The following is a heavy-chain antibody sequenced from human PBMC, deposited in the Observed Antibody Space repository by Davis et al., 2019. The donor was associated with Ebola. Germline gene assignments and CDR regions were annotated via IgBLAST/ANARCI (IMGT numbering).Heavy chain of an antibody. J-gene: IGHJ4*02. CDR1: GFTFSSYA. Sequence: GESLKISCAASGFTFSSYAMHWVRQAPGKGLEWVAVISYDGSNKYYADSVKGRFTISRDNSKNTLYLQMNSLRAEDTAVYYCARDRPWQQPDYWGQGTLVTVSS. D-gene: IGHD6-13*01. CDR2: ISYDGSNK. CDR3: ARDRPWQQPDY. V-gene: IGHV3-30-3*01.